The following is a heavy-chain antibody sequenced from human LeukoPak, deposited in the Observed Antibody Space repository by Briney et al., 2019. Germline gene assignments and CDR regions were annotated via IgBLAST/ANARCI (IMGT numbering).Heavy chain of an antibody. D-gene: IGHD3-22*01. CDR1: GFTFSSYW. CDR3: AKHGYYDSSGLPEDGFDI. V-gene: IGHV3-7*03. Sequence: GGSLRLSCAASGFTFSSYWMSWVRQAPGKGLEWVANIKQDGSEKYYVDSVKGRFTISRDNAKNSLYLQMNSLRAEDTALYYCAKHGYYDSSGLPEDGFDIWGQGTMVTVS. CDR2: IKQDGSEK. J-gene: IGHJ3*02.